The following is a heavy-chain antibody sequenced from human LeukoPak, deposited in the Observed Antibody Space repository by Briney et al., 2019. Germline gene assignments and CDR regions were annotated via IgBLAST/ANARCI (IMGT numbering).Heavy chain of an antibody. CDR3: AKEGTSLYYLDY. J-gene: IGHJ4*02. D-gene: IGHD1-1*01. CDR2: ISYDGSNK. CDR1: GFTFSSYG. V-gene: IGHV3-30*18. Sequence: GGSLRLSCAASGFTFSSYGMHWVRQAPGKGLEWVAVISYDGSNKYYADSVKGRFTISRDNSKNTLYPQMNSLRAEDTAVYYCAKEGTSLYYLDYWGQGTLVTVSS.